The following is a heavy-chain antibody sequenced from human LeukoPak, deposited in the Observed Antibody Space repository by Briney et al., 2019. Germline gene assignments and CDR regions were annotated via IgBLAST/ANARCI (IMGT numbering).Heavy chain of an antibody. CDR1: GFTFSSYA. CDR3: AKHSAQRSEDIVATMGV. V-gene: IGHV3-23*01. J-gene: IGHJ4*02. D-gene: IGHD5-12*01. CDR2: ISGSGGST. Sequence: PGGSLRLSCAASGFTFSSYAMSWVRQAPGKGLEWVSAISGSGGSTYYADSVKGRFTISRDNSKNTLYLQMNSLRAEDTAVYYCAKHSAQRSEDIVATMGVWGQGTLVTVSS.